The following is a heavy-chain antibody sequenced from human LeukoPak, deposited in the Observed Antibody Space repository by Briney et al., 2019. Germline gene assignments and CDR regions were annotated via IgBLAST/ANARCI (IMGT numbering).Heavy chain of an antibody. CDR1: GFTFSSYS. D-gene: IGHD6-6*01. J-gene: IGHJ6*03. CDR2: INSRSRYI. CDR3: AKEGRSSSSGDYYYYMDV. Sequence: PGGSLRLSCAASGFTFSSYSMNWVRQAPGKGLEWVSSINSRSRYIYYADSVKGRLTISRDNSKNTLYLQMNSLRAEDTAVYYCAKEGRSSSSGDYYYYMDVWGKGTTVTVSS. V-gene: IGHV3-21*04.